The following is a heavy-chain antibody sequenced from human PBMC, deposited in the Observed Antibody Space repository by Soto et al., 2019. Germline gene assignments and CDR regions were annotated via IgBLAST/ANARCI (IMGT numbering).Heavy chain of an antibody. CDR2: IWFDGSNK. CDR3: ARDRFTRVGSFSYAFDM. D-gene: IGHD3-16*02. J-gene: IGHJ3*02. V-gene: IGHV3-33*01. Sequence: PGGSLRLSCAASAFTFSSYGMHWVRQAPGKGLEWVALIWFDGSNKYYGDSVKGRFTVSRDNSKNTLYLQMNSLRAEDTAVYYCARDRFTRVGSFSYAFDMWGQGTMVTV. CDR1: AFTFSSYG.